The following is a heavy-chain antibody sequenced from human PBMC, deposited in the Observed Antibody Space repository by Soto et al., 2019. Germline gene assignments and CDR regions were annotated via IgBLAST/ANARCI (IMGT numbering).Heavy chain of an antibody. Sequence: QLHLVQSGAVVKKPGASVTVSCSASGYPVTAYYMHWVRQAPGRGLEWMGGINPATGAAKYTQTFRGRVTIARATSTSTVFMELRGLASADTAVFSCARGGGVGVAGSAAFDMWGQGTLVTVSS. J-gene: IGHJ3*02. V-gene: IGHV1-2*02. CDR3: ARGGGVGVAGSAAFDM. CDR1: GYPVTAYY. CDR2: INPATGAA. D-gene: IGHD3-3*01.